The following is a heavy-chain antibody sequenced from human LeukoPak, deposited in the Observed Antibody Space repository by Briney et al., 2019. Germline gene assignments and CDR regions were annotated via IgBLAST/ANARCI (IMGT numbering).Heavy chain of an antibody. V-gene: IGHV3-30*04. D-gene: IGHD3-10*01. J-gene: IGHJ6*02. CDR2: ISYDGSNK. CDR1: GFTFSSYA. CDR3: AKDQDYYGSDYYYYGMDV. Sequence: PGGSLRLSCAASGFTFSSYAMHWVRQAPGKGLEWVAVISYDGSNKYYADSVKGRFTISRDNSKNTLYLQMNSLRAEDTAVYYCAKDQDYYGSDYYYYGMDVWGQGTTVTVSS.